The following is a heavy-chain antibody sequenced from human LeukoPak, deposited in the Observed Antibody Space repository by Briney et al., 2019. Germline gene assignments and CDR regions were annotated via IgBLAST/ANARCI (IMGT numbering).Heavy chain of an antibody. CDR2: INPNSGGT. CDR3: ARSSGYYGSGSYYRVDP. V-gene: IGHV1-2*02. CDR1: GYTFTVYY. J-gene: IGHJ5*02. D-gene: IGHD3-10*01. Sequence: ASVTVSCTASGYTFTVYYMHWVRQAPGQGLGWMGWINPNSGGTNYAQKFQGRVTMTRDTSISTAYMELSRLRSDDTAVYYCARSSGYYGSGSYYRVDPWGQGTLVTVSS.